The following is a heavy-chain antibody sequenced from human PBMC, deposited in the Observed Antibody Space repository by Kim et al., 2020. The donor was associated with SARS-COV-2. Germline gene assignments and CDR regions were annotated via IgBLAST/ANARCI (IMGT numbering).Heavy chain of an antibody. V-gene: IGHV1-69*13. J-gene: IGHJ6*02. CDR2: IIPIFGTA. CDR1: GGTFSSYA. CDR3: ARAMRWLQYYYYYGMDV. Sequence: SVKVSCKASGGTFSSYAISWVRQAPGQGLEWMGGIIPIFGTANYAQKFQGRVTITADESTSTAYMELSSLRSEDTAVYYCARAMRWLQYYYYYGMDVWGQGTTVTVSS. D-gene: IGHD5-12*01.